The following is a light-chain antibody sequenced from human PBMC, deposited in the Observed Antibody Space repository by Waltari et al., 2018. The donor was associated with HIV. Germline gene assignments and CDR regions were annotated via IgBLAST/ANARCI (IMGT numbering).Light chain of an antibody. V-gene: IGLV1-40*03. CDR2: GHS. CDR3: QSYDSSLSVV. CDR1: RSTLRAGYD. J-gene: IGLJ2*01. Sequence: QSVLTPPPSVSGAPGQRVTISCTGSRSTLRAGYDVPWYQHFPGGAPKLLIYGHSNRASGGPGRFSGSRSGASASLAITGLRAEDEADYYCQSYDSSLSVVFGGGTTLTVL.